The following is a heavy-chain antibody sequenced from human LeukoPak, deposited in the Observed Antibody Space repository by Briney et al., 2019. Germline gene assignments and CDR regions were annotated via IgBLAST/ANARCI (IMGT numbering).Heavy chain of an antibody. CDR3: ARDLDGSGSYYTDY. J-gene: IGHJ4*02. Sequence: ASVKVSCKTSAYTFSNYGFNWVRQAPGQGLEWMGWISAYNGNTKYAQRFQGRFTMTTDTSTSTVYMELRSLTSDDTAVYYCARDLDGSGSYYTDYWGQGTLVTVSS. CDR2: ISAYNGNT. CDR1: AYTFSNYG. V-gene: IGHV1-18*01. D-gene: IGHD3-10*01.